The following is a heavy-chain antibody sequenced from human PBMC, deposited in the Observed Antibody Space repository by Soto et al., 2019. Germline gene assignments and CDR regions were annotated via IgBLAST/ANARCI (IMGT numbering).Heavy chain of an antibody. CDR3: ASGLRSRYIVQLDY. J-gene: IGHJ4*02. Sequence: ETLSLTCTVSGGSVSSGSYYWSWIRQPPGKGLEWIGYIYYSGSTNYNPSLKSRVTISVDTSKNQFSLKLSSVTAADTAVYYCASGLRSRYIVQLDYWGQGTLVTVSS. CDR2: IYYSGST. V-gene: IGHV4-61*01. D-gene: IGHD2-15*01. CDR1: GGSVSSGSYY.